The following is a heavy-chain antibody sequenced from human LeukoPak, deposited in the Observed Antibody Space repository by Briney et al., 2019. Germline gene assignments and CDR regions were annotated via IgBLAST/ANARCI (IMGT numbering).Heavy chain of an antibody. J-gene: IGHJ4*02. V-gene: IGHV3-23*01. CDR2: ISGSGGST. CDR3: AKGGGLVVVTYVGY. CDR1: GFTFSSYA. D-gene: IGHD2-15*01. Sequence: PGGSLRLSCAASGFTFSSYAMSWVRQAPGKGLEWVSAISGSGGSTYYTDSVKGRFTISRDNSKNTLYLQMNSLRAEDTAVYYCAKGGGLVVVTYVGYWGQGTLVTVSS.